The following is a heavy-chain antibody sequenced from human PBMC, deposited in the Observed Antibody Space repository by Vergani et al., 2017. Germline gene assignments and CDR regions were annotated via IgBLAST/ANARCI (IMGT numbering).Heavy chain of an antibody. V-gene: IGHV3-30*03. CDR1: GFTFSSYG. CDR2: ISYDGSNK. Sequence: AASGFTFSSYGMHWVRQAPGKGLEWVAVISYDGSNKYYADSVKGRFTISRDNSKNTLYLQMNSLRAEDTAVYYCARCINPSGSYHCAWGYWGQGTLVTVSS. D-gene: IGHD1-26*01. J-gene: IGHJ4*02. CDR3: ARCINPSGSYHCAWGY.